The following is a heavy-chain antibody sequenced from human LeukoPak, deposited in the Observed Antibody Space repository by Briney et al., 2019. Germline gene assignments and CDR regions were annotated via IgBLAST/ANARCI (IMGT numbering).Heavy chain of an antibody. Sequence: SETLSLTCAVSGYSISSAYYWGWIRQPPGKGLEWLGSIYHSGSTYYNPSLKSRVTISVDTSKNQFSLKLSSVTAADTAVYYCASSPVAGFYMDVWGKGTTVTVSS. CDR3: ASSPVAGFYMDV. CDR2: IYHSGST. V-gene: IGHV4-38-2*01. J-gene: IGHJ6*03. CDR1: GYSISSAYY.